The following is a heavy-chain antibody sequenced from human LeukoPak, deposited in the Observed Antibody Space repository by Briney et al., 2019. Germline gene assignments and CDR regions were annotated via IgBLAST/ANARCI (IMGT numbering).Heavy chain of an antibody. V-gene: IGHV5-51*01. J-gene: IGHJ4*02. D-gene: IGHD6-6*01. Sequence: PGGSLKISCKVSGSTFTSYDIAWVRQMPGKGLEWMGIIYPGDSDTRYSPSFQGQVTISADKSISTAYLQWSSLKASDTAMYYCARQYSSSPWDYWGQGTLVTVSS. CDR1: GSTFTSYD. CDR3: ARQYSSSPWDY. CDR2: IYPGDSDT.